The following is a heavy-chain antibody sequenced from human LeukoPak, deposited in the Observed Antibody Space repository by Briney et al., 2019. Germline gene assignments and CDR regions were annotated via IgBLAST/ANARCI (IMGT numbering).Heavy chain of an antibody. CDR3: ARQIWSSSSSFGY. V-gene: IGHV4-31*03. J-gene: IGHJ4*02. D-gene: IGHD6-6*01. Sequence: KPSETLSLTCTVSGGSISSGGYYWSWIRQHPGKGLEWIGYIYYSGSTYYNPSLKSRVTISVDTSKNQFSLRLSSVTAADTAVYYCARQIWSSSSSFGYWGQGTLVTVSS. CDR1: GGSISSGGYY. CDR2: IYYSGST.